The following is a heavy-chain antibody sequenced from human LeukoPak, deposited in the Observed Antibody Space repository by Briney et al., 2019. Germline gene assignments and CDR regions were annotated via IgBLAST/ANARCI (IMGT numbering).Heavy chain of an antibody. CDR2: INQGGSEK. V-gene: IGHV3-7*01. Sequence: GGSLRLPCTASSFSFSSYWMTWVRQAPGKGLEWVASINQGGSEKYSVDSVKGRFTISRDNPKNSLYLQMNSLRAEDTSVYYCARSTGWYPFPDYWGQGTLVTVSS. CDR3: ARSTGWYPFPDY. CDR1: SFSFSSYW. D-gene: IGHD6-19*01. J-gene: IGHJ4*02.